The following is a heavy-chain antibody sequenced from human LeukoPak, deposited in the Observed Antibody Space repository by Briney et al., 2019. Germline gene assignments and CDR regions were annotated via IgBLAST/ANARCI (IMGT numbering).Heavy chain of an antibody. CDR1: GGSFSGYY. V-gene: IGHV4-34*01. D-gene: IGHD4-17*01. CDR2: INHSGST. CDR3: ARVTIGDYVDY. Sequence: SETLSLTCAVYGGSFSGYYWSWIRQPPGKGLEWIGEINHSGSTNYNPSLKSRVTISVDTSKNQFSLKLSSVTAADTAVYYCARVTIGDYVDYWGQGTLVTVSS. J-gene: IGHJ4*02.